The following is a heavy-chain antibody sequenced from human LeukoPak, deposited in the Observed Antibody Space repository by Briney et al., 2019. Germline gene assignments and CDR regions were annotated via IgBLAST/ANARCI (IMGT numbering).Heavy chain of an antibody. CDR1: GFTSRTNA. CDR2: ISYDGSNK. J-gene: IGHJ4*02. D-gene: IGHD2-2*01. Sequence: PGGSLSPSCAPPGFTSRTNAMHWARKAPGKGLEGGPVISYDGSNKYYADSVKGRFTISRDNSKNTLYLQMNSLRAEDTAVYYCAKALTGRSQLLPVDYWGQGTLVTVSS. CDR3: AKALTGRSQLLPVDY. V-gene: IGHV3-30*18.